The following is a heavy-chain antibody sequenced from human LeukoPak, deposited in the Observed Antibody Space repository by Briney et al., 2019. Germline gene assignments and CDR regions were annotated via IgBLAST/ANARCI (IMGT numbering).Heavy chain of an antibody. CDR1: GGTFSSYA. J-gene: IGHJ4*02. D-gene: IGHD3-10*01. V-gene: IGHV1-69*05. Sequence: ASVKVSCKASGGTFSSYAISWVRQAPGQGLEWMGGIIPIFGTANYAQRFQGRVTITTDESTSTAYMELSSLRSEDTAVYYCAAWWFGELKFDYWGQGTLVTVSS. CDR2: IIPIFGTA. CDR3: AAWWFGELKFDY.